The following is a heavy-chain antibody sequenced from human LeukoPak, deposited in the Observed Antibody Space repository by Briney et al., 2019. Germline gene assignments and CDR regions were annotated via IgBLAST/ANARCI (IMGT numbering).Heavy chain of an antibody. CDR3: ARPGDNGDYIDF. D-gene: IGHD4-17*01. CDR2: INSGSGHT. CDR1: GYTFTSYP. Sequence: ASVKVSCKASGYTFTSYPTHWVRQAPGQRLEWMGYINSGSGHTKYSQTFQGRVTMIRDTSASTSYMALSSLTSEDTAVYYCARPGDNGDYIDFWGRAPWSPSPQ. V-gene: IGHV1-3*04. J-gene: IGHJ4*02.